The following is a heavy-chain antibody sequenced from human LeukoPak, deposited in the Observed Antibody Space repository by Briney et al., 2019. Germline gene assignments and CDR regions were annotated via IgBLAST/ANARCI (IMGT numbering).Heavy chain of an antibody. CDR3: ARDIGGVSRWYFQH. V-gene: IGHV3-9*01. CDR1: GFTFEDYA. Sequence: GGSLRLSCAASGFTFEDYAMYWVRQAPGKGLEWVSGINWVSGDIDYADSVKGRFTISRDNAKYSLYLQMNSLTTEDTALYYCARDIGGVSRWYFQHWGQGTLVTASS. D-gene: IGHD3-16*01. CDR2: INWVSGDI. J-gene: IGHJ1*01.